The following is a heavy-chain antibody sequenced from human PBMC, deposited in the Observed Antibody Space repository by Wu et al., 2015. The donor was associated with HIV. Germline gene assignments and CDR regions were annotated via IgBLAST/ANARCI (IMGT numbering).Heavy chain of an antibody. Sequence: QVHLVQSGAEVKKSGSSVKVSCKASGGTFTSYAFSWVRQAPGQGFEWMGGISPISETPNYAQKFQDRVTIATDKSTSTVYMELSGLRSEDTATYYCSGVGGPNGASFDRWGQGTLVTVSS. D-gene: IGHD2-15*01. CDR3: SGVGGPNGASFDR. CDR2: ISPISETP. CDR1: GGTFTSYA. J-gene: IGHJ4*02. V-gene: IGHV1-69*05.